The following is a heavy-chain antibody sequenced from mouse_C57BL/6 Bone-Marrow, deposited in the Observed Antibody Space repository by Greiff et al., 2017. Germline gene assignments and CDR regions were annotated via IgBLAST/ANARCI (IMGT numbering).Heavy chain of an antibody. D-gene: IGHD2-1*01. Sequence: QVQLQQPGAELVKPGASVKLSCKASGYTFTSYWMHWVKQRPGQGLEWIGMIHPNSGSTNYNEKFKSKATLTVDKSSSTAYMQLSSLTSEDSAVYYCARSGYCGNSRDWYFDVWGTGTTVTVSS. CDR1: GYTFTSYW. CDR2: IHPNSGST. V-gene: IGHV1-64*01. J-gene: IGHJ1*03. CDR3: ARSGYCGNSRDWYFDV.